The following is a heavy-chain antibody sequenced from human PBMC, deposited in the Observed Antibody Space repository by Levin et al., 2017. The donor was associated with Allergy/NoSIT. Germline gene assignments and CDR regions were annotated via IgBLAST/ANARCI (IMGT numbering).Heavy chain of an antibody. CDR3: ARGIFLEWLLADY. D-gene: IGHD3-3*01. Sequence: GESLKISCKASGYTFTSYAMNWVRQAPGQGLEWMGWINTNTGNPTYAQGFTGRFVFSLDTSVSTAYLQISSLKAEDTAVYYCARGIFLEWLLADYWGQGTLVTVSS. CDR2: INTNTGNP. CDR1: GYTFTSYA. V-gene: IGHV7-4-1*02. J-gene: IGHJ4*02.